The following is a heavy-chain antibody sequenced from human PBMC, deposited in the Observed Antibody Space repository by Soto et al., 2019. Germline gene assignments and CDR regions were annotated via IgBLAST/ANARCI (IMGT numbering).Heavy chain of an antibody. V-gene: IGHV3-30-3*01. D-gene: IGHD6-13*01. J-gene: IGHJ4*02. CDR2: ISYDGSNK. CDR1: GFTFSSYA. Sequence: GGSLRLSCAASGFTFSSYAMHWVRQAPGKGLEWVAVISYDGSNKYYADTVKGRFTISRDNSKTTLYLQMNSLRAEDTAVYYCARGHGGSFIAADYWGQGILVTVSS. CDR3: ARGHGGSFIAADY.